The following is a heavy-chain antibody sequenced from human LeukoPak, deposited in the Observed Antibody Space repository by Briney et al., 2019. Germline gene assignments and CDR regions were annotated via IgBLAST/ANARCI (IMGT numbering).Heavy chain of an antibody. CDR1: GYTFTSYG. CDR3: ARGESLHYDFWSGYYGPFDY. J-gene: IGHJ4*02. V-gene: IGHV1-18*01. CDR2: ISAYNGNT. D-gene: IGHD3-3*01. Sequence: GASVKVSCKASGYTFTSYGISWVRQAPGQGLEWMGWISAYNGNTNYAQKLQGRVTMTTDTSTSTAYMELRSLRSDDTAVYYCARGESLHYDFWSGYYGPFDYWGQGTLVTVSS.